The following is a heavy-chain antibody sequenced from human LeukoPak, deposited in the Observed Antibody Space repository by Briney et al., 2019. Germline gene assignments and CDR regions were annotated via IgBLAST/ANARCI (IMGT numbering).Heavy chain of an antibody. CDR3: ASPPNSPFDY. D-gene: IGHD4-23*01. V-gene: IGHV4-39*07. J-gene: IGHJ4*02. CDR2: INHSGST. Sequence: SETLSLTCTVSGGSISSSSYHWGWIRQSPGKGLEWIGEINHSGSTNYNPSLKSRVTISVDTSKNQFSLKLSSVTAADTAVYYCASPPNSPFDYWGQGTLVTVSS. CDR1: GGSISSSSYH.